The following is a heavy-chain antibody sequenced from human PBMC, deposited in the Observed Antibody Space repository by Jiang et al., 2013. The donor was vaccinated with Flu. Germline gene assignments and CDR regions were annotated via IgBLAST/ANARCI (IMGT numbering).Heavy chain of an antibody. CDR2: IYHSGST. D-gene: IGHD5-12*01. CDR1: GGSISSGGYS. J-gene: IGHJ4*02. Sequence: GSGLVKPSQTLSLTCAVSGGSISSGGYSWSWIRQPPGKGLEWIGYIYHSGSTYYNPSLKSRVTISVDRSKNQFSLKLSSVTAADTAVYYCARAPEEYSGYEGYFDYWGQGTLVTVSS. V-gene: IGHV4-30-2*01. CDR3: ARAPEEYSGYEGYFDY.